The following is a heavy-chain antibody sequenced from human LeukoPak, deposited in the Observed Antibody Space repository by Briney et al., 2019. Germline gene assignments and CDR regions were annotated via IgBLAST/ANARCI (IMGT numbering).Heavy chain of an antibody. Sequence: ASVTVSCKASGYTFTGYYMHWVRQAPGQGLEWMGWINPNSGGTNYAQKFQGRVTMTRDTSISTAYMELSRLRSDDTAVYYCARPYCSGGSCYGKYYFDYWGRGTLVTVSS. CDR2: INPNSGGT. J-gene: IGHJ4*02. V-gene: IGHV1-2*02. D-gene: IGHD2-15*01. CDR3: ARPYCSGGSCYGKYYFDY. CDR1: GYTFTGYY.